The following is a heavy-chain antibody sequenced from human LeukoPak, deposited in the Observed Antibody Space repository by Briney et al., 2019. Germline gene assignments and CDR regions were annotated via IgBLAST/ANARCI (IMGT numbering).Heavy chain of an antibody. Sequence: GASVKVSCKASGCTFTSYGIRWVRQAPGQGLEWMGWISAYNGNTNYAQKLQGRVTMTTDTSTSTAYMELRSLRSDDTAVYYCARAVTTVTNWFDPWGQGTLVTVSS. CDR2: ISAYNGNT. J-gene: IGHJ5*02. CDR1: GCTFTSYG. V-gene: IGHV1-18*01. D-gene: IGHD4-11*01. CDR3: ARAVTTVTNWFDP.